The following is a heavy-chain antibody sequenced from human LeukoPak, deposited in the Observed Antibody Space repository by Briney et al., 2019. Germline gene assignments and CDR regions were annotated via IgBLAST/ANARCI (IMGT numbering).Heavy chain of an antibody. CDR1: GVSINTCCYY. J-gene: IGHJ4*02. CDR2: IDNSGNT. CDR3: ARGRITIFGVVIPHFDN. Sequence: SETLSLTCAVSGVSINTCCYYWSWIRQPPGKGLEWIGYIDNSGNTNSNPSLKSRVTMSVDTSKNQFSLKLSSVIAADTAVYYCARGRITIFGVVIPHFDNWGQGTLVTVSS. V-gene: IGHV4-61*01. D-gene: IGHD3-3*01.